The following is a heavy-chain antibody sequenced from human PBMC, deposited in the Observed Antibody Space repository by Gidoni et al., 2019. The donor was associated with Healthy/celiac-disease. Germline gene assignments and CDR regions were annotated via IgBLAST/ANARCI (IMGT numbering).Heavy chain of an antibody. CDR2: IIPILGTA. D-gene: IGHD2-21*02. J-gene: IGHJ5*02. CDR3: ARASRVVTAPYNWFDP. V-gene: IGHV1-69*08. Sequence: QVQLVQSGAEVKKPGSSVKVSCKASGGTFSSSPISWVRQAPGQGLEWMGRIIPILGTANYAQKFQGRVTITADKSTSTAYMELSSLRSEDTAVYYCARASRVVTAPYNWFDPWGQGTLVTVSS. CDR1: GGTFSSSP.